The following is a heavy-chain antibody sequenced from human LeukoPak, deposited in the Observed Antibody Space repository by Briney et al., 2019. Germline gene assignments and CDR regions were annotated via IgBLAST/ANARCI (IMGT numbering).Heavy chain of an antibody. J-gene: IGHJ4*02. CDR1: GGSISGYY. D-gene: IGHD3-9*01. CDR2: IHYTGGT. Sequence: SETLSLTCAVYGGSISGYYWSWIRQPPGKGLEWVGEIHYTGGTSYNPSLKSRATISIDTSKNQLSLKLSSVTAADTAVYYCARGSILSGYCFDFWGQGALVTVSS. V-gene: IGHV4-34*01. CDR3: ARGSILSGYCFDF.